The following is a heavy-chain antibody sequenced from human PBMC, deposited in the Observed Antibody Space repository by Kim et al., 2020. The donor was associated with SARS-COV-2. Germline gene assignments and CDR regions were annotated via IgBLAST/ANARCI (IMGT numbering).Heavy chain of an antibody. J-gene: IGHJ5*02. CDR3: ARGLGVLLRYFDWLEGPLRWFDP. CDR2: INHSGST. Sequence: SETLSLTCAVYGGSFSGYYWSWIRQPPGKGLEWIGEINHSGSTNYNPSLKSRVTISVDTSKNQFSLKLSSVTAADTAVYYCARGLGVLLRYFDWLEGPLRWFDPWGQGTLVTVSS. V-gene: IGHV4-34*01. D-gene: IGHD3-9*01. CDR1: GGSFSGYY.